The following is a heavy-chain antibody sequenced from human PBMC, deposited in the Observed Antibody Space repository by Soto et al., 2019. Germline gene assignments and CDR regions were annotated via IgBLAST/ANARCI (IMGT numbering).Heavy chain of an antibody. J-gene: IGHJ4*02. CDR3: ARGRDRDIHCSNSSSYYTDH. CDR2: IFYRGTT. D-gene: IGHD3-22*01. CDR1: GDSTSSGGYY. Sequence: LSLTCTVSGDSTSSGGYYWGWIRQYPGKGLEWIGYIFYRGTTFYNPSLKSRVSISVDTSNNQFSLKLSSVSAADTAVYYCARGRDRDIHCSNSSSYYTDHWGQGTLVTVSS. V-gene: IGHV4-31*03.